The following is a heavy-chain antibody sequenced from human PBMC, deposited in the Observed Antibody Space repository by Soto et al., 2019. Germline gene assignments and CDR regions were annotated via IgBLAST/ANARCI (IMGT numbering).Heavy chain of an antibody. V-gene: IGHV1-2*02. CDR3: ARDLEAWGNYGEFYYYYGMDV. D-gene: IGHD4-17*01. CDR2: INPNSGGT. Sequence: GASVKVSCKASGYTFTGYYMHWVRQAPGQGLEWMGWINPNSGGTNYAQKFQGRVTMTRDTSISTAYMELSRLRSDDTAVYYCARDLEAWGNYGEFYYYYGMDVWGQGTTVTVSS. CDR1: GYTFTGYY. J-gene: IGHJ6*02.